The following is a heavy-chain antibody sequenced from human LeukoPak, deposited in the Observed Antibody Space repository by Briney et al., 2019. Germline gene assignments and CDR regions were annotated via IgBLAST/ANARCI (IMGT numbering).Heavy chain of an antibody. CDR3: ARGMPIDY. CDR2: IFYSEST. Sequence: SETLSLTCTVSGDSISSYFWSWIRQPPGKGLEWIGYIFYSESTNYNPSLKSRVTISVDTSKNQFSLKLNSVTAADTAVYYCARGMPIDYWGQGTLVTVSS. J-gene: IGHJ4*02. D-gene: IGHD2-2*01. V-gene: IGHV4-59*01. CDR1: GDSISSYF.